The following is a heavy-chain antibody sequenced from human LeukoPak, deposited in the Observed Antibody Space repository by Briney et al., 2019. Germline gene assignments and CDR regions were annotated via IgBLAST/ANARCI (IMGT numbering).Heavy chain of an antibody. Sequence: GESLRLSCAASGFTFSTYWMDWVRQAPGKGLEWVSAISGSGGSTYYADSVKGRFTISRDNSKNTLYLQMNSLRAEDTAVYYCAKGLRHYDILTGYSPYYYYGMDVWGQGTTVTVSS. CDR3: AKGLRHYDILTGYSPYYYYGMDV. D-gene: IGHD3-9*01. CDR2: ISGSGGST. CDR1: GFTFSTYW. J-gene: IGHJ6*02. V-gene: IGHV3-23*01.